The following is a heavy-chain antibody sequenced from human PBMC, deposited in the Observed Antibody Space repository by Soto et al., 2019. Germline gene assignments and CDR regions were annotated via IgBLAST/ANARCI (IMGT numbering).Heavy chain of an antibody. Sequence: QVQLVESGGGVVQPGRSLRLSCAASGFTFSSYAMHWVRQAPGKGLEWVAVISYDGSNKYYADSVKGRFTISRDNSKNPLYLQMNSLRAEDTAVYYCARDGVRYYYDSSGYYYFDYWGQGTLVIVSS. V-gene: IGHV3-30-3*01. CDR3: ARDGVRYYYDSSGYYYFDY. CDR1: GFTFSSYA. CDR2: ISYDGSNK. J-gene: IGHJ4*02. D-gene: IGHD3-22*01.